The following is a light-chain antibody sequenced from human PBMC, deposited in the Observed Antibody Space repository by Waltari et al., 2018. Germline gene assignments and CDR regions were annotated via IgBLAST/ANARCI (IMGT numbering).Light chain of an antibody. CDR3: QQYGSSVLYT. CDR2: DAS. Sequence: EVVLTQSPDTLSLSPGERATLSCRASQSLTKRYLAWYQQQPGRAPRLLIYDASSRAAGIPDSFSGSGSGTDFTLTISRLVPEDFAVYYCQQYGSSVLYTFGQGTKLEIK. J-gene: IGKJ2*01. V-gene: IGKV3-20*01. CDR1: QSLTKRY.